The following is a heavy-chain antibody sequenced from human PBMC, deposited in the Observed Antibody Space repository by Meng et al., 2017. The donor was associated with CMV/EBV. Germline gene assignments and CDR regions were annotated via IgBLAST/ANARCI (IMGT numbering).Heavy chain of an antibody. D-gene: IGHD2-2*01. J-gene: IGHJ6*02. Sequence: SSVKVSCMASGCTFSSYVISWVRQAPGQGLAWMGGIIPIFGTANYAQKFQGRVTITTDESTSTAYMELSSLRSEDTAVYYCARAQVVVVPAAIHYYYYGMDVWGQGTTVTVSS. CDR1: GCTFSSYV. CDR2: IIPIFGTA. V-gene: IGHV1-69*05. CDR3: ARAQVVVVPAAIHYYYYGMDV.